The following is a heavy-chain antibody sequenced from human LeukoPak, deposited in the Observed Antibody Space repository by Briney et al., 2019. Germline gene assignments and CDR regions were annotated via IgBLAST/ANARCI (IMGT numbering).Heavy chain of an antibody. J-gene: IGHJ4*02. CDR3: ARGDTVAARPGLFDY. CDR1: GVSFSGYY. V-gene: IGHV4-34*01. CDR2: INHSGST. Sequence: PSETLSLTCAVYGVSFSGYYWSWVRQPPGKGLKWVGEINHSGSTNYNASLKSRGTITVDTSKNQFSLKLSSVTAADTAVYYCARGDTVAARPGLFDYWGQGTLVTVSS. D-gene: IGHD6-6*01.